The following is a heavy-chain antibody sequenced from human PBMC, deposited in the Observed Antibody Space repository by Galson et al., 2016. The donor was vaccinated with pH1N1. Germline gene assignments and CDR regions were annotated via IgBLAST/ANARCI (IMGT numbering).Heavy chain of an antibody. J-gene: IGHJ3*01. V-gene: IGHV3-9*01. D-gene: IGHD1-26*01. CDR3: AKDVRWEPKDNVFDL. Sequence: SLRLSCAASGFNFHEYAMHWVRQTPGRGLEWVSGIGWNGGTLVYADSVWGRFTISRDNAEKSLYLQMDGLTTEDTALYFCAKDVRWEPKDNVFDLCGRGTMVTVS. CDR1: GFNFHEYA. CDR2: IGWNGGTL.